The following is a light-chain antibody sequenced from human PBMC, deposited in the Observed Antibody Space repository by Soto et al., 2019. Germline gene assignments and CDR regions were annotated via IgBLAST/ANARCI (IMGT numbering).Light chain of an antibody. CDR1: QSVSSSY. Sequence: EIVLTQSPDTLSLSPGERATLSCRGSQSVSSSYLAWYQQKPGQAPRLLIYGASSRATGIPDRFSGSGSGTDFTLTISRLEPEDFAVYYCQQYGSSPGTFGGGTRLEIK. CDR2: GAS. CDR3: QQYGSSPGT. J-gene: IGKJ5*01. V-gene: IGKV3-20*01.